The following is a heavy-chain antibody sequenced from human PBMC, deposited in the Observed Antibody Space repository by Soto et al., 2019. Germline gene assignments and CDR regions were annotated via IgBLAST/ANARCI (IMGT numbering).Heavy chain of an antibody. V-gene: IGHV3-53*01. CDR2: IYSSGST. Sequence: GGSLRLSCAASGFSVSSNYISWVRQAPGKGLEWVSVIYSSGSTYYADSVKGRFTISRDNSKNTLYLQMNSLTAEDTAVYYCARGWGMSGYGDGGDYFDYWGQGTLVTVSS. J-gene: IGHJ4*02. D-gene: IGHD5-12*01. CDR3: ARGWGMSGYGDGGDYFDY. CDR1: GFSVSSNY.